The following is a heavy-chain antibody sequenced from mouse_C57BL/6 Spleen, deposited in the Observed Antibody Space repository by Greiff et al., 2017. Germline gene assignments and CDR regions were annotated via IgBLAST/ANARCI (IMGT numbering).Heavy chain of an antibody. J-gene: IGHJ1*03. CDR1: GYSITSGYY. Sequence: EVQLQQSGPGLVKPSQSLSLTCSVTGYSITSGYYWNWIRQFPGNKLEWMGYISYDGSNNYNPSLKNRNSITRDTSKNQFFLKLNSVTTEDTATYYCARRDDYDIDWYFDVWGTGTTVTVSS. D-gene: IGHD2-4*01. CDR2: ISYDGSN. V-gene: IGHV3-6*01. CDR3: ARRDDYDIDWYFDV.